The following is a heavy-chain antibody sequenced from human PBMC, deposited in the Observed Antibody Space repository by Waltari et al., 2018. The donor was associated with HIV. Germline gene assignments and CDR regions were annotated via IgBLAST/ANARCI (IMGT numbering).Heavy chain of an antibody. Sequence: EVQLVENGGGLVQPGGSLRLSCAASGYTLSRSWMSWVRQAPGTGLVGLVNIKQDGSRKYYGASVEGLLSKSRNNADNSLSLQINSLMAADTALYYCARDRHYDILTGSYFGYWGQGTLVTASS. CDR1: GYTLSRSW. D-gene: IGHD3-9*01. J-gene: IGHJ4*02. CDR2: IKQDGSRK. CDR3: ARDRHYDILTGSYFGY. V-gene: IGHV3-7*01.